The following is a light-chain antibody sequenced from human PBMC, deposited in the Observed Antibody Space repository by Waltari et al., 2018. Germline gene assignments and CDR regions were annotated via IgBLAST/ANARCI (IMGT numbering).Light chain of an antibody. CDR2: DAS. CDR3: LQRSLWPWT. J-gene: IGKJ1*01. V-gene: IGKV3-11*01. CDR1: QTVSTH. Sequence: IVLTQSPATLSLSPGERATLSCRASQTVSTHLAWFQQKPGQAPRLLIYDASNRAPGIPARFSGSGSGTDFSLTISSLEPEDFAVYYCLQRSLWPWTFGQGTKVAVK.